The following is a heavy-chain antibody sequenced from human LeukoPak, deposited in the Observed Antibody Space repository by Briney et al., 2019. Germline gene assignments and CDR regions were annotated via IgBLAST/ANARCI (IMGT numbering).Heavy chain of an antibody. V-gene: IGHV4-59*01. D-gene: IGHD5-18*01. CDR2: IDYRGST. J-gene: IGHJ3*02. CDR1: GGSISSYY. CDR3: ARSRSGYSYDHAAFDI. Sequence: SETLSLTCTVSGGSISSYYWSWIRQPPGKGLEWIAYIDYRGSTTYNPSLKSRVTISVDTSRNQFTLKLSSVTAADTAVYYCARSRSGYSYDHAAFDIWGQGAMVTVSS.